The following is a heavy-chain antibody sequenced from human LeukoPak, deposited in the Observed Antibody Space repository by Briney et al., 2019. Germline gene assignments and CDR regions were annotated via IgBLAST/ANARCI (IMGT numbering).Heavy chain of an antibody. CDR1: GYTFTSYD. D-gene: IGHD1-26*01. CDR2: MNPNSGNT. V-gene: IGHV1-8*01. J-gene: IGHJ4*02. CDR3: ASLYDIVGTTVDY. Sequence: ASVKVSCKASGYTFTSYDINWVRQATGQGLEWMGWMNPNSGNTGYAQKFQGRVTMTRNTSISTAYMELSSLRSDDTAVYYCASLYDIVGTTVDYWGQGTLVTVSS.